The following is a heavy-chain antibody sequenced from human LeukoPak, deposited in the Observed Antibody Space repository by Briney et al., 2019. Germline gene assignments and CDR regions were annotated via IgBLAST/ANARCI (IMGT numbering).Heavy chain of an antibody. CDR1: GGSISSSNW. CDR3: ARLHGSGSYHPFDP. J-gene: IGHJ5*02. Sequence: PSETLSLTCAVSGGSISSSNWWSWVRQPPGKGLEWIGEIYHSGSTNYNPSLKSRVTISVDTSKNQFSLKLSSVTAADTAVYYCARLHGSGSYHPFDPWGQGTLVTVSS. CDR2: IYHSGST. D-gene: IGHD3-10*01. V-gene: IGHV4-4*02.